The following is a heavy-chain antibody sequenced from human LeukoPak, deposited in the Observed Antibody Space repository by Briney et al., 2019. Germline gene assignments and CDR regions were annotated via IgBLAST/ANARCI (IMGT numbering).Heavy chain of an antibody. CDR3: ARGGSGWYRGWFDP. CDR1: GGSFSGYY. Sequence: SETLSLTCAVYGGSFSGYYWSWIRQPPGKGLEWSGEINHSGSTNYNPSLKSRVTISVDTSKNQFSLKLSSVTAADTAVYYCARGGSGWYRGWFDPWGQGTLVTVSS. J-gene: IGHJ5*02. V-gene: IGHV4-34*01. CDR2: INHSGST. D-gene: IGHD6-19*01.